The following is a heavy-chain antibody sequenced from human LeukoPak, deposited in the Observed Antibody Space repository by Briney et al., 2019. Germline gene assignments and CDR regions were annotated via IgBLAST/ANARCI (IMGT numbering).Heavy chain of an antibody. Sequence: GGSLRLSCAASGFTFSNYWMIRVRQAPGKGLEWVANIKQDGSEKSYVDSVKGRFTISRDNAKNSLYLQMISLRAEDTAVYYCARPYCSSATCYVIDYWGQGTLVTVSS. CDR3: ARPYCSSATCYVIDY. V-gene: IGHV3-7*01. CDR1: GFTFSNYW. CDR2: IKQDGSEK. D-gene: IGHD2-2*01. J-gene: IGHJ4*02.